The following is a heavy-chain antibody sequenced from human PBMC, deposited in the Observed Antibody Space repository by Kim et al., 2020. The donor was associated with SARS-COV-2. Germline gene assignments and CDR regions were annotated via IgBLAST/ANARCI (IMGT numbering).Heavy chain of an antibody. V-gene: IGHV4-39*01. CDR1: GGSISSSSYY. CDR2: IYYSGST. Sequence: SETLSLTCTVSGGSISSSSYYWGWIRQPPGKGLEWIGSIYYSGSTYYNPSLKSRVTISVDTSKNQFSLKLSSVTAADTAVYYCARHGFSYGDYDNWFDP. D-gene: IGHD4-17*01. CDR3: ARHGFSYGDYDNWFDP. J-gene: IGHJ5*02.